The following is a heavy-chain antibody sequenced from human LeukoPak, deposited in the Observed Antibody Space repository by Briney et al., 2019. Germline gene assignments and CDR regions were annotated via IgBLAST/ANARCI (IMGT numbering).Heavy chain of an antibody. D-gene: IGHD3-3*01. CDR1: GGTFSSYG. CDR3: ARDLFSAIFGVVNKLRVGESYMDV. CDR2: ISAYNGNT. V-gene: IGHV1-18*01. J-gene: IGHJ6*03. Sequence: SVKVSCKASGGTFSSYGISWVRQAPGQGLEWMGRISAYNGNTNYAQKLQGRVTMTTDTSTSTAYMELRSLRSDDTAVYYSARDLFSAIFGVVNKLRVGESYMDVWGKGTTVTVSS.